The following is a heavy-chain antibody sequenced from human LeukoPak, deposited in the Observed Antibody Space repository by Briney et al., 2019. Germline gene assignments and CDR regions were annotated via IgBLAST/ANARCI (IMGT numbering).Heavy chain of an antibody. CDR3: ASTMVRGAHNWFDP. Sequence: GGSLRLSCAASGFTFSSYEMNWVRQAPGKGLEWVSYISSSGSTIYYADSVKGRFTISRDNAKNSLYLQMNSLRAEDTAVYYCASTMVRGAHNWFDPWGQGTLVTVSS. V-gene: IGHV3-48*03. J-gene: IGHJ5*02. D-gene: IGHD3-10*01. CDR2: ISSSGSTI. CDR1: GFTFSSYE.